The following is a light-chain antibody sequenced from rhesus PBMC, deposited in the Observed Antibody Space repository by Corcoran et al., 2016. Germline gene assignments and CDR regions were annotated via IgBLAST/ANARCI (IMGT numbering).Light chain of an antibody. J-gene: IGKJ2*01. Sequence: DIQMTQSPSSLSASVGDTVTITCRASQTISSWLDWYQQKPGKAPKVLIYKASRLKTGVPSRFSGSGSGTDFTLTISSLQPEDFATYYCLQYNSSPYSFGQGTKVEI. CDR2: KAS. V-gene: IGKV1-22*01. CDR1: QTISSW. CDR3: LQYNSSPYS.